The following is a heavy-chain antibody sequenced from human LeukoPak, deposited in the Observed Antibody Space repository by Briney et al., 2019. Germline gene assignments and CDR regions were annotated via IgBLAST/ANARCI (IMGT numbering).Heavy chain of an antibody. V-gene: IGHV4-59*01. CDR2: IYYSGST. D-gene: IGHD5-24*01. Sequence: PSETLSPTCTVSGGSISSYYWSWIRQPPGKGLEWIGYIYYSGSTNYNPSLKSRVAISVDTSKNQFSLKLSSVTAADTAVYYCATRRDGYNPPDAFDIWGQGTMVTVSS. CDR1: GGSISSYY. J-gene: IGHJ3*02. CDR3: ATRRDGYNPPDAFDI.